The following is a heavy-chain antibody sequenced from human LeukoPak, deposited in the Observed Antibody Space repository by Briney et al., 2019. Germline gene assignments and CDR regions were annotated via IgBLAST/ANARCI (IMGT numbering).Heavy chain of an antibody. V-gene: IGHV3-53*01. Sequence: PGGSLRLSCAASGFTVSSNYMSWVRQAPGKGLEWVSVIYSGGSTYYGDSVKGRFTISRDNSKNTLYLQMNSLRAEDTAVYYCARGRAGTTVYCGMDVWGQGTTVTVSS. CDR1: GFTVSSNY. D-gene: IGHD1-1*01. J-gene: IGHJ6*02. CDR3: ARGRAGTTVYCGMDV. CDR2: IYSGGST.